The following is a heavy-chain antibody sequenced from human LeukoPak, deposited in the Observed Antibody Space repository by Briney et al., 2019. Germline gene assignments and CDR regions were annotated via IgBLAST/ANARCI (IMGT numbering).Heavy chain of an antibody. Sequence: PSETLSLTCAVYGGSFSGYYWSWIRQPPGKGLEWVGEINHSGSTNYNPSLKSRVTISVDTSKNQFSLKLSSVTAADTAVYYCARAYSGGELLDAFDIWGQGTMVTVSS. V-gene: IGHV4-34*01. CDR1: GGSFSGYY. CDR3: ARAYSGGELLDAFDI. CDR2: INHSGST. J-gene: IGHJ3*02. D-gene: IGHD1-26*01.